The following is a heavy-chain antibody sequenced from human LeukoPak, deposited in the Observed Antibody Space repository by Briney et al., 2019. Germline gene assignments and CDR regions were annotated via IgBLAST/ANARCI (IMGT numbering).Heavy chain of an antibody. V-gene: IGHV3-33*01. Sequence: GGSLRLSCAASGFTFSSYGMHWVRQAPGKGLEWVALIWYDGSNKYYADSVKGRVTISRDNSKNTLYLEMNSLGAEDTGVYYCARDLQAMFDYWGQGTLVTVSS. CDR3: ARDLQAMFDY. D-gene: IGHD5-18*01. J-gene: IGHJ4*02. CDR1: GFTFSSYG. CDR2: IWYDGSNK.